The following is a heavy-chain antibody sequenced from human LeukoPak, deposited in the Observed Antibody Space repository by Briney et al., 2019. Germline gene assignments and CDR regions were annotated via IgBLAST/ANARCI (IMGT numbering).Heavy chain of an antibody. Sequence: SETLSLTCTVSGGSISSSSYYWGWIRQPPGKGLEWIGSIYYSGSTYYNPSLKSRVTISVDTSKNQFSLKLSSVTAADTAVYYCARDSGERGSGNYLIAYWGQGTLVTVSS. D-gene: IGHD3-10*01. CDR1: GGSISSSSYY. CDR3: ARDSGERGSGNYLIAY. CDR2: IYYSGST. J-gene: IGHJ4*02. V-gene: IGHV4-39*07.